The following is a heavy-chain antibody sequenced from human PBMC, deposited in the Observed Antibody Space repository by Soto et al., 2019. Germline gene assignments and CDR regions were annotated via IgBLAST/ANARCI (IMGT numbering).Heavy chain of an antibody. CDR1: GFTFSSSA. J-gene: IGHJ4*02. D-gene: IGHD3-22*01. Sequence: GGSLRLSCAASGFTFSSSAMSWVRQAPGKGLEWVSAISGSGGSTYYADTVKGRFTVSRDNSKNTLYLQMNSLRAEDTAVYYCARSGYYYPLDFDHWGQGNLVTVSS. CDR2: ISGSGGST. V-gene: IGHV3-23*01. CDR3: ARSGYYYPLDFDH.